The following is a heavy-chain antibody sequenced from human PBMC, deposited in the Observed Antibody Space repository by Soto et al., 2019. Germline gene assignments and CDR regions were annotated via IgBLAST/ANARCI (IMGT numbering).Heavy chain of an antibody. V-gene: IGHV3-23*01. D-gene: IGHD1-1*01. CDR3: ATEGAKTTWNLDY. CDR1: GFTFGSCG. CDR2: VSPHGANT. J-gene: IGHJ4*02. Sequence: GGSLRLSCVASGFTFGSCGMNWVRQAPGKGLEWVAGVSPHGANTYYADSVRGRFIISRDDSRNTVSLDMNSLRGDDSAVYYCATEGAKTTWNLDYWGQGTVVTVSS.